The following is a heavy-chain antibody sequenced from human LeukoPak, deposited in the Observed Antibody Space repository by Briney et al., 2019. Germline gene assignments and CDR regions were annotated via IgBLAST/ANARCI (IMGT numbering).Heavy chain of an antibody. CDR1: GGSFSGYY. CDR2: INHSGST. V-gene: IGHV4-34*01. D-gene: IGHD6-19*01. Sequence: SETLSSCSAGYGGSFSGYYWSWIRQPPGKGLEWVGEINHSGSTNYNPSLKSRVTISVDTSKNQFSLKLSSVTAADTAVYYCARRSIAVTDTEHYWGEGTLVTVSS. CDR3: ARRSIAVTDTEHY. J-gene: IGHJ4*02.